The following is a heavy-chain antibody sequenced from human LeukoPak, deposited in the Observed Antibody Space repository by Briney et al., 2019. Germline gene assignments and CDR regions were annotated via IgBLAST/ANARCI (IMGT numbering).Heavy chain of an antibody. D-gene: IGHD2-8*01. Sequence: GGSLRLSCAASGFTFSDYYMTWLRQAPGKGLEWLSYISNSGTTVFYADSVKGRFTVSRDNAKRSLYLQIESLRDDDTAVYHCALGTINKDYYFGMDVWGQGATVTVSS. J-gene: IGHJ6*02. CDR1: GFTFSDYY. CDR3: ALGTINKDYYFGMDV. V-gene: IGHV3-11*01. CDR2: ISNSGTTV.